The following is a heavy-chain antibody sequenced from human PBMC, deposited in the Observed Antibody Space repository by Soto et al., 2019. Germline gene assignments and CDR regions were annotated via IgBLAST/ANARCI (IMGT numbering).Heavy chain of an antibody. Sequence: GGSLRLSCAASGFTFSDHYMDWVRQAPGKGLEWVGRIRNKAQGYTTEYAASVKGRFTISRDNAKNSLYLQMNSLRAEDTAVYYCARAASNYFASGSYLPYYMDVWGKGTTVTVSS. J-gene: IGHJ6*03. D-gene: IGHD3-10*01. V-gene: IGHV3-72*01. CDR2: IRNKAQGYTT. CDR3: ARAASNYFASGSYLPYYMDV. CDR1: GFTFSDHY.